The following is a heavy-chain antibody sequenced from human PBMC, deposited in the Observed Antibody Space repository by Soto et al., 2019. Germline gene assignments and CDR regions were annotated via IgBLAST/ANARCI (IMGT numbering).Heavy chain of an antibody. D-gene: IGHD3-3*01. J-gene: IGHJ4*02. Sequence: GGSLRLSCAASGFTFSSYAMSWVRQAPGKGLEWVSAISGSGGSTYYADSVKGRFTISRDNSKNTLYLQMNSLRAEDTAVYYCAKDVDFWSGYYYFDYWGQGTLVTVSS. CDR2: ISGSGGST. CDR1: GFTFSSYA. CDR3: AKDVDFWSGYYYFDY. V-gene: IGHV3-23*01.